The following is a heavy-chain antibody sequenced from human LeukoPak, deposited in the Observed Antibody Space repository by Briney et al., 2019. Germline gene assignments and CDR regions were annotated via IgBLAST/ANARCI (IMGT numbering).Heavy chain of an antibody. CDR2: IYYSGST. J-gene: IGHJ6*02. CDR1: GGSISSGGYY. D-gene: IGHD2-2*01. CDR3: ARYCSSTSCYAGRGMDV. Sequence: SQTLSLTCTVSGGSISSGGYYWSWIRQHPGKGLEWIGYIYYSGSTYYNPSLKSRVTISVDTSKNQFSLKLSSVTATDTAVYYCARYCSSTSCYAGRGMDVWDQGTTVTVSS. V-gene: IGHV4-31*03.